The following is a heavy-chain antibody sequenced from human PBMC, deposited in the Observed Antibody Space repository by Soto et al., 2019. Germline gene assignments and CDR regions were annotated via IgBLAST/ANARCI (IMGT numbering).Heavy chain of an antibody. J-gene: IGHJ4*02. Sequence: QVQLVQSGAEVKKPGASVKVSCKSSGYTFPSYGISWVRQAPGQGLEWMGWISAYNGNTNYAQKVQGRDTMTTDTTPSTAYLELRSLRSDDTAVYYCAMDLTSTAVYWGQGTLVTVSS. CDR1: GYTFPSYG. CDR3: AMDLTSTAVY. CDR2: ISAYNGNT. D-gene: IGHD2-2*01. V-gene: IGHV1-18*01.